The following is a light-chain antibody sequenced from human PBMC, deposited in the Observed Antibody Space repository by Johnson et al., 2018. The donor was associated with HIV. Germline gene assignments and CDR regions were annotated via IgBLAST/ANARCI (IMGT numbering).Light chain of an antibody. CDR3: ATWDRSLTIGGV. J-gene: IGLJ1*01. V-gene: IGLV1-51*02. Sequence: QSLLTQPPSVSAAPGQKVTISCSGSSSNIGNNYVSWYQQLPGTAPKLLIYENNKRPSGIPDRFSGSKSGTSATLGITGLQTGDEADYYCATWDRSLTIGGVFGQGTKVTV. CDR2: ENN. CDR1: SSNIGNNY.